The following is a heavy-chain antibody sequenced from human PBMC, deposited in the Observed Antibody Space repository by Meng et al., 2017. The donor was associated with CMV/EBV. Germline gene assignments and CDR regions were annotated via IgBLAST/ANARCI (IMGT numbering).Heavy chain of an antibody. D-gene: IGHD5-18*01. CDR1: GGSFSGYY. V-gene: IGHV4-34*01. CDR2: INHSGST. J-gene: IGHJ4*02. Sequence: QVPLQQWGHGLLKPSTTLSLTCAVYGGSFSGYYWSWIRQPPGKGLEWIGEINHSGSTNYNPSLKSRVTISVDTSKNQFSLKLSSVTAADTAVYYCARGRGEDTAMVPFDYWGQGTLVTVSS. CDR3: ARGRGEDTAMVPFDY.